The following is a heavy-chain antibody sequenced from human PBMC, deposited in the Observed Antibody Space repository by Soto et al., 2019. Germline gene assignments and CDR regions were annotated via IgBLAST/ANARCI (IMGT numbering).Heavy chain of an antibody. CDR1: GFTFSSYW. Sequence: GGSLRLSCAASGFTFSSYWMSWVRQAPGKGLEWVANIKQDGSEKYYVDSVKGRFTISRDNAKNSLYLQMNSLRAEDTAVYYCARDRTISPEEYYYYYMDVWGKGTTVTVSS. D-gene: IGHD3-3*01. CDR3: ARDRTISPEEYYYYYMDV. V-gene: IGHV3-7*01. CDR2: IKQDGSEK. J-gene: IGHJ6*03.